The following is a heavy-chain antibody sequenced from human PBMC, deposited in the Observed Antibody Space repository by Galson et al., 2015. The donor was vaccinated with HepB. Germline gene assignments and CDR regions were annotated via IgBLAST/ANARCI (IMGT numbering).Heavy chain of an antibody. J-gene: IGHJ4*02. CDR1: GYIFTNCW. Sequence: QSGAEVKKPGESLKISCKGSGYIFTNCWIVWVRQMAGKGLEWMGIIYPGDSVTRYSPSFQGHVTISADKSFTTAYLQWSSLKTSDTALYYCARVPYDKHYIDQYYFDYWGQGTRVTVSS. CDR2: IYPGDSVT. CDR3: ARVPYDKHYIDQYYFDY. D-gene: IGHD3-16*01. V-gene: IGHV5-51*01.